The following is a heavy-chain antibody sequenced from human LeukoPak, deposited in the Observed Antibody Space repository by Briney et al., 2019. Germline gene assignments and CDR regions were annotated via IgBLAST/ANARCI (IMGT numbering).Heavy chain of an antibody. CDR1: GYTSTNYY. D-gene: IGHD3-10*01. J-gene: IGHJ4*02. CDR2: INPSGGGT. CDR3: ARDLGYYDSGTYYKGGFNY. Sequence: GASVKVSCKASGYTSTNYYIHWVRQAPGQGLEWMGIINPSGGGTSYAQKFQGRVTMTGDTSASTVYMELSSLRSEDTAVYSCARDLGYYDSGTYYKGGFNYWGQGTLVTVSS. V-gene: IGHV1-46*01.